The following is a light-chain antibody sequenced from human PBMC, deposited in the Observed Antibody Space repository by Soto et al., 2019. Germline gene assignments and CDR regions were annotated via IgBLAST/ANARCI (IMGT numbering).Light chain of an antibody. CDR2: EVS. CDR3: ASYAGSRTYV. J-gene: IGLJ1*01. Sequence: QSVLTQPASVSGSPGQSITISCTGTSSDVGGYNYVSWYQQHPGKAPKLMIYEVSNRPSGVSNRFSGSKSGNTASLTISGLQAEDEADYYCASYAGSRTYVFGSGTKVTVL. CDR1: SSDVGGYNY. V-gene: IGLV2-14*01.